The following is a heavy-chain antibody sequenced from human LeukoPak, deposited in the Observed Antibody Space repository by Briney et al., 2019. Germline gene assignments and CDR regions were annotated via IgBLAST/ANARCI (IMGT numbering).Heavy chain of an antibody. V-gene: IGHV4-34*01. CDR1: GGSFSGYY. J-gene: IGHJ4*02. CDR2: INHSGST. CDR3: ARGGGYSYGYADY. Sequence: SETRSLTCAVYGGSFSGYYWSWIRQPPGKGMEWIGEINHSGSTNYNPSLKSRVTISVDTSKNQFSLKLSSVTAADTAVYYCARGGGYSYGYADYWGQGTLVTVSS. D-gene: IGHD5-18*01.